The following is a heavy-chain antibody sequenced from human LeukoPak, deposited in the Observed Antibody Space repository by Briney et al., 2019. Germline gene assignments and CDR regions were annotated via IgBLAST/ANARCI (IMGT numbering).Heavy chain of an antibody. J-gene: IGHJ6*03. D-gene: IGHD1-26*01. CDR3: ARDLGGSYKGYYYYYMDV. V-gene: IGHV3-9*01. CDR2: ITWNSDNI. Sequence: GGSLRLSCAASGFTFDDYAMHWVRQAPGKGLEWVSCITWNSDNIEYADSVKGRFTISRDNAKNSLYLQMNSLRAEDTAVYYCARDLGGSYKGYYYYYMDVWGKGTTVTISS. CDR1: GFTFDDYA.